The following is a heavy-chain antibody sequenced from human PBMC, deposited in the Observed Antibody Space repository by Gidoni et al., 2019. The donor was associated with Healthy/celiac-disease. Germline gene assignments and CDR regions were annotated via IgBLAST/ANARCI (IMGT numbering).Heavy chain of an antibody. Sequence: EVQLVGSGGGLVKPGGALRLSCAASGFTFSSYCMNWVRQAPGKGLEWGSSICSSSSDIYYADSVQGRFTLSRDNAKNSLYLQMTSLRAEDTVVYYCARDFGSGWRQEVPFDYWGHGTLVTVSS. CDR3: ARDFGSGWRQEVPFDY. V-gene: IGHV3-21*01. CDR2: ICSSSSDI. D-gene: IGHD6-19*01. CDR1: GFTFSSYC. J-gene: IGHJ4*01.